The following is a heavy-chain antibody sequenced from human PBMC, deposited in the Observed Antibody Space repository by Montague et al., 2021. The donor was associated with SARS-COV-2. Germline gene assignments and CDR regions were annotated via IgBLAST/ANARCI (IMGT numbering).Heavy chain of an antibody. CDR1: GDSIRNSDYS. Sequence: SETLSLTCTVSGDSIRNSDYSWGWVRQPPGNGLEWIGNNYNGGSTFYSPSLKSRVTIFVDTSKNQFSLKLSSVTAADTAVYYCATRTRYPQNDFGFWGQGTLVTVSS. D-gene: IGHD1-14*01. CDR3: ATRTRYPQNDFGF. V-gene: IGHV4-39*01. CDR2: NYNGGST. J-gene: IGHJ4*02.